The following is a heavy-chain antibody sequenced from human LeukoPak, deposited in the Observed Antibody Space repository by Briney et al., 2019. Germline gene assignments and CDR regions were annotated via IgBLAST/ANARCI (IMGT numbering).Heavy chain of an antibody. V-gene: IGHV1-58*01. CDR2: IVVGSGNT. CDR3: AAYSGSYRPRAFDI. J-gene: IGHJ3*02. D-gene: IGHD1-26*01. Sequence: ASVKVSCKASGFTFTSSAVQWVRQARGQRLEWIGWIVVGSGNTNYAQKFQERVTITRDMSTSTAYMELSSLRSEDTAVYYCAAYSGSYRPRAFDIWGQGTMVTVSS. CDR1: GFTFTSSA.